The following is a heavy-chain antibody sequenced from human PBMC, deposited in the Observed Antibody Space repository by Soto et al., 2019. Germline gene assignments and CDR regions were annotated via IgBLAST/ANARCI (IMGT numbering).Heavy chain of an antibody. CDR3: ASYIVVVVAATEYFQH. Sequence: QVQLVQSGAEVKKPGSSVKVSCKASGGTFSSYTISWVRQAPGQGIEWMGMIIPISGIANYAQMFQGRVTITADKSTSTAYMELSSLRSEDTAVYYSASYIVVVVAATEYFQHWGQGTLVTVSS. CDR1: GGTFSSYT. J-gene: IGHJ1*01. D-gene: IGHD2-15*01. V-gene: IGHV1-69*02. CDR2: IIPISGIA.